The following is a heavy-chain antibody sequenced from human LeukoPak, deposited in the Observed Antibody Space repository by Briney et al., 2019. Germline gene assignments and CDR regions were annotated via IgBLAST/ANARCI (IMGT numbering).Heavy chain of an antibody. Sequence: PSETLSLTCSVSGSSMNLYSWNWIRQPPGKGLEWIGYFHNSGTSTYNPSLKSRVTISADTSKNQFSLKLNSLTTADTAVYYCTRGAGWLIDYWGQGILVTVSS. D-gene: IGHD3-16*01. CDR1: GSSMNLYS. CDR3: TRGAGWLIDY. CDR2: FHNSGTS. J-gene: IGHJ4*02. V-gene: IGHV4-59*01.